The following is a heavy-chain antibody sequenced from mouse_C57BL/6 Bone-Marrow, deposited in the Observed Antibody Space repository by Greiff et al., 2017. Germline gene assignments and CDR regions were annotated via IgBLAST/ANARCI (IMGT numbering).Heavy chain of an antibody. V-gene: IGHV14-4*01. J-gene: IGHJ2*01. Sequence: VQLQQSGAELVRPGASVKLSCTASGFNIKDDYMHWVKQRPEQGLEWIGWIDPENGDTEYASKFQGKATITADTSSNTAYLQLSSLTSEDTAVYYCTGDLWAHKYYCDYGGQGTTLPVSA. CDR1: GFNIKDDY. CDR2: IDPENGDT. D-gene: IGHD6-1*01. CDR3: TGDLWAHKYYCDY.